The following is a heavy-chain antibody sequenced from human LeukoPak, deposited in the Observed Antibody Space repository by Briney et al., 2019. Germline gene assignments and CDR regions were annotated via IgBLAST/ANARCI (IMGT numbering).Heavy chain of an antibody. J-gene: IGHJ4*02. Sequence: GGSLRLSCAASGFTFSSYGMHWVRQAPGKGLEWVTFIRNDGRNKYYADSVKGRFTISRDNSKNTLYLQMNSLRAEDTAAYYCAKERRGATGHYWGQGTLVSVSS. V-gene: IGHV3-30*02. D-gene: IGHD1-26*01. CDR3: AKERRGATGHY. CDR2: IRNDGRNK. CDR1: GFTFSSYG.